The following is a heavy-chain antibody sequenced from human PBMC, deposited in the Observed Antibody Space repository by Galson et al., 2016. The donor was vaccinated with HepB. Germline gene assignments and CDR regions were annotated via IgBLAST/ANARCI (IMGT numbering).Heavy chain of an antibody. J-gene: IGHJ4*02. Sequence: SLRLSCAVSGFTLSGHGLHWVRQAPGTGLEWVAIIWYDGSNKYYADSVEERFTISRDTSKNTLYLQMNSLRAEDTAVYYCARDLGSSWRSGSFDFWGQGSLVTVSS. V-gene: IGHV3-33*01. CDR2: IWYDGSNK. CDR1: GFTLSGHG. CDR3: ARDLGSSWRSGSFDF. D-gene: IGHD6-13*01.